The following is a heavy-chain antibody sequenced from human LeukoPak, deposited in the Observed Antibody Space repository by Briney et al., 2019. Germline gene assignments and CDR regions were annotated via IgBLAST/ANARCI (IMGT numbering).Heavy chain of an antibody. Sequence: ASVKVSCKAAGYTFTSYDINWVRQATGQGLEWMGWMNPNSGNTGYAQKFQGRVTMTRNTSISTAYMELSSLRSEDTAVYYCARDSLIAGPDAFDIWGQGTMVTVSS. D-gene: IGHD6-13*01. CDR1: GYTFTSYD. CDR3: ARDSLIAGPDAFDI. CDR2: MNPNSGNT. V-gene: IGHV1-8*01. J-gene: IGHJ3*02.